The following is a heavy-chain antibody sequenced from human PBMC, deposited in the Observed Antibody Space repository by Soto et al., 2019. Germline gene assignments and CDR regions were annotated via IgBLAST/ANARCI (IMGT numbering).Heavy chain of an antibody. CDR3: ARDRAPYYDILTGYYYFDY. CDR1: GFTFSSYG. Sequence: GGSLRLSCAASGFTFSSYGMHWVRQAPGKGLEWVAVIWYDGSNKYYADSVKGRFTISRDNSKNTLYLQMNSLRAEDTAVYYCARDRAPYYDILTGYYYFDYWGQGTLVTVSS. V-gene: IGHV3-33*01. J-gene: IGHJ4*02. CDR2: IWYDGSNK. D-gene: IGHD3-9*01.